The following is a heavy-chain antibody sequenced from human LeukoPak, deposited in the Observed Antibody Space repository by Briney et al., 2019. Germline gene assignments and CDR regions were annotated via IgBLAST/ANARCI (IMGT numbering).Heavy chain of an antibody. CDR2: ITVDATT. Sequence: GGPLRLSCAASGFTFSSAWMHWVRHAPATGLVWVSRITVDATTTYADSVRGRFTISRDNAKNILYLQMNSLRAEDTAVYYCVRDRVGPDYWGQGTLVTVSS. CDR1: GFTFSSAW. D-gene: IGHD1-26*01. CDR3: VRDRVGPDY. V-gene: IGHV3-74*03. J-gene: IGHJ4*02.